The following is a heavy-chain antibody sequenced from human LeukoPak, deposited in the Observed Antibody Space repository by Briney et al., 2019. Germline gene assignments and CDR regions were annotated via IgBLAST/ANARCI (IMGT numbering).Heavy chain of an antibody. CDR1: GGSISNYY. CDR3: ARGGKGLLRFYMDV. J-gene: IGHJ6*03. D-gene: IGHD3-3*01. Sequence: SETLSLTCTVSGGSISNYYWSWIRQPPARGPEWIGYTHYSGSTNYNPSLKSRVTISVDTSKNHFSLKLSSVTAADTAVYYCARGGKGLLRFYMDVWGKGTTVTVSS. CDR2: THYSGST. V-gene: IGHV4-59*01.